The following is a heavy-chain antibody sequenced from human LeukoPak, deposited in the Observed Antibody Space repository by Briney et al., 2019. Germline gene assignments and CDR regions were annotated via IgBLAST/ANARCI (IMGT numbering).Heavy chain of an antibody. CDR1: GGSISSYY. V-gene: IGHV4-59*01. J-gene: IGHJ6*02. CDR2: IYYSGST. Sequence: PSATLSLTCPDSGGSISSYYWSGIRQPPGKGLEGIGYIYYSGSTNYNPSLKGRVTISVDTSKNQFSLKLSSVTAADTAVYYCAREAYGGTSGMDVWGQGTTVTVSS. D-gene: IGHD4-23*01. CDR3: AREAYGGTSGMDV.